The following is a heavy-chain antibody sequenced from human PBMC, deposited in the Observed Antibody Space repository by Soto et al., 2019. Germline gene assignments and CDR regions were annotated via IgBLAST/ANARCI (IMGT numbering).Heavy chain of an antibody. CDR2: IFSNDAK. V-gene: IGHV2-26*01. Sequence: QVTLKESGPVLVKPTETLTLTCTVSGFSLSNARMGVSWIRQPPGKALEWLAHIFSNDAKSYSTSLKSRLTIAKDTSRSQVVLTMTNRDPVDTGTYDCARSPPPPPRPKRHWFFDLWGRGTRVTVSS. CDR3: ARSPPPPPRPKRHWFFDL. CDR1: GFSLSNARMG. J-gene: IGHJ2*01. D-gene: IGHD1-1*01.